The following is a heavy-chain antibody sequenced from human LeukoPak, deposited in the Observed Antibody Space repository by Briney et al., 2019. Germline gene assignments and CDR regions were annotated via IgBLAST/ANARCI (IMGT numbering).Heavy chain of an antibody. D-gene: IGHD2-8*01. CDR1: GFTFSSYS. CDR3: ARDCTNGVCSGTFDY. V-gene: IGHV3-21*01. J-gene: IGHJ4*02. CDR2: ISSSSSYM. Sequence: GGSPRLSCAASGFTFSSYSMNWVRQAPGKGLEWVSSISSSSSYMYYADSVKGRFTISRDNAKNSLYLQMNSLRADDTAVYYCARDCTNGVCSGTFDYWGQGTLVTVSS.